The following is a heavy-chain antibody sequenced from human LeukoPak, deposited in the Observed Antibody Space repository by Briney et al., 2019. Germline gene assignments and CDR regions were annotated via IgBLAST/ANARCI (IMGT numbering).Heavy chain of an antibody. Sequence: GGSLGLSCAASGFTFSGYSMNWVRQAPGKGLEWVSSISSSSSYIYYADSVKGRFTISRDNAKNSLYLQMNSLRAEDTAVYYCAREDGSGSYYLYYFDYWGQGTLVTVSS. V-gene: IGHV3-21*01. CDR1: GFTFSGYS. J-gene: IGHJ4*02. CDR3: AREDGSGSYYLYYFDY. D-gene: IGHD3-10*01. CDR2: ISSSSSYI.